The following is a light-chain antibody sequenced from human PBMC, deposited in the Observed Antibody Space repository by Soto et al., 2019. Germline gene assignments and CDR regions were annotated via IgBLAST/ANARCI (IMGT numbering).Light chain of an antibody. CDR1: QSITNS. J-gene: IGKJ3*01. CDR2: AAS. Sequence: DIQMTQSPASPSASVRDRVTITCRASQSITNSLNWYQHKPGKAPTLVVYAASSLQSGVPSRFSGSGSGTDFTLTISSLQPEDFATYFCQQGHSMPFTFGPGT. V-gene: IGKV1-39*01. CDR3: QQGHSMPFT.